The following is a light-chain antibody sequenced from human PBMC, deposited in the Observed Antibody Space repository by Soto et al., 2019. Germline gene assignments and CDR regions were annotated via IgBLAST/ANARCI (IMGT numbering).Light chain of an antibody. J-gene: IGKJ1*01. CDR3: QQYNNLPWT. Sequence: EIVLTQSPGTLSLSPGERATLSCRAGRSVSSTFLVWYQQKPGQTPRLLIYGASSRATGIPDRFSGSGSGADFNLTISRLEPDDSAVYYCQQYNNLPWTFVLGTKVDIK. V-gene: IGKV3-20*01. CDR1: RSVSSTF. CDR2: GAS.